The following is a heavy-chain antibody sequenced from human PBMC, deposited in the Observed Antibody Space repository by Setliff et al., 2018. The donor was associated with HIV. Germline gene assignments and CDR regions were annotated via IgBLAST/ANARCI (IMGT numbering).Heavy chain of an antibody. J-gene: IGHJ4*02. CDR1: GGSISSYF. Sequence: PSETLSLNCTVSGGSISSYFWSWIRQPPGKGLEWIGYIYTNGSTNYNPSLKSRVTISVDTSKNQFSLKLNSVTAADTAVYYCASGREAVAGALHFDYWGQGPLVTVSS. CDR2: IYTNGST. V-gene: IGHV4-4*08. CDR3: ASGREAVAGALHFDY. D-gene: IGHD6-19*01.